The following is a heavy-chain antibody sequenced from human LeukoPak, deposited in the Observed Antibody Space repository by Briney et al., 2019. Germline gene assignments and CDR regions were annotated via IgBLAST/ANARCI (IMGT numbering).Heavy chain of an antibody. CDR2: ININTGNP. CDR3: APSGTYYFND. J-gene: IGHJ4*02. V-gene: IGHV7-4-1*02. CDR1: GYTFTSYG. D-gene: IGHD1-26*01. Sequence: ASVKVSCKASGYTFTSYGISWVRQAPGQGLEWMGWININTGNPMYAQGFTGRFVFSLDISVSTAYLQISSLKAEDTAVYYCAPSGTYYFNDWGQGTLVTVSS.